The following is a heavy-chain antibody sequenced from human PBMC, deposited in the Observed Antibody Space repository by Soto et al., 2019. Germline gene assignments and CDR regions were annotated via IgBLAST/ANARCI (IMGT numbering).Heavy chain of an antibody. J-gene: IGHJ4*02. CDR1: GYNFRTYW. Sequence: EVQLVQSGAEVKKPGETLKISCKASGYNFRTYWIGWVRQMPGRGLEWMAFVYPGDSDTRYSPSFQGQVTVSADMSITTAYLQWSSLQASDTAMYYCARQKENWNYVNFDQWGQGTLVTVSS. CDR2: VYPGDSDT. D-gene: IGHD1-1*01. V-gene: IGHV5-51*01. CDR3: ARQKENWNYVNFDQ.